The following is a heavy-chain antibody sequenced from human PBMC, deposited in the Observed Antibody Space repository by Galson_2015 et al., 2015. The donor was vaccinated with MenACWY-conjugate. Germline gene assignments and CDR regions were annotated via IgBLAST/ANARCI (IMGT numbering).Heavy chain of an antibody. V-gene: IGHV3-7*03. J-gene: IGHJ6*02. Sequence: SLRLSCAASGFTFSNYWMTWVRQAPGKGLEWVASIKKDGSEKYYVDSVKGRFTISRDNAKNSLYLEMNSLRVEDTAVYYCARGLSGMDFSGQATAVTASS. CDR2: IKKDGSEK. CDR3: ARGLSGMDF. CDR1: GFTFSNYW.